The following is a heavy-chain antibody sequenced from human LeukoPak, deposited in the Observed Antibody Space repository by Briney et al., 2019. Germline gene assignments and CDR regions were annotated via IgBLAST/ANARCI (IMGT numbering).Heavy chain of an antibody. CDR2: ISAYNGNT. CDR1: GYTFTSYG. V-gene: IGHV1-18*01. Sequence: ASVKVSCKASGYTFTSYGISWVRQAPGQGLEWMGWISAYNGNTNYAQKLQGRVTMTTDTSTSTAYMDLRSLRSDDTAVYYCASEEDAYCGGDCYRWGQGTLVTVSS. CDR3: ASEEDAYCGGDCYR. J-gene: IGHJ5*02. D-gene: IGHD2-21*02.